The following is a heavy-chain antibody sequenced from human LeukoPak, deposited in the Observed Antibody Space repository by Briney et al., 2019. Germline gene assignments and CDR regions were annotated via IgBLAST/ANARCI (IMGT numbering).Heavy chain of an antibody. CDR2: FDPEDGEA. D-gene: IGHD3-22*01. V-gene: IGHV1-24*01. J-gene: IGHJ4*02. Sequence: ASVKVSCKVSGYTLTELSMHWVRQAPGKGLEWMGGFDPEDGEAIYAQKLQGRVTMTEDTSTDTAYIELSSLRSEDTAVYYCATDRLDSSGYFVFDYWGQGTLVTASS. CDR3: ATDRLDSSGYFVFDY. CDR1: GYTLTELS.